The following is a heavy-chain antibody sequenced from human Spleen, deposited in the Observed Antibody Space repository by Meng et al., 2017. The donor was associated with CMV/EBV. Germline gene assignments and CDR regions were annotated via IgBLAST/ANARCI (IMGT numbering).Heavy chain of an antibody. J-gene: IGHJ5*02. V-gene: IGHV1-18*01. D-gene: IGHD2-2*01. CDR1: GYSFSDYG. Sequence: ASVKVSCKTIGYSFSDYGISWVRQAPGRGLEWMGWFSGYNGNRKYAEDFQDRVTMTGDTSTSTAYMELSSLRSEDTAVYYCATVPAATNWFDPWCQGTLVTVSS. CDR2: FSGYNGNR. CDR3: ATVPAATNWFDP.